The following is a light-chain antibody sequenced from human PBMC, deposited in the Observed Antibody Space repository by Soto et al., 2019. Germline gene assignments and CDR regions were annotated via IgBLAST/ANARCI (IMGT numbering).Light chain of an antibody. CDR1: QSIGSH. CDR3: LQTYSLPVA. Sequence: IQVTQSPSSLSASVGDRVTITCRASQSIGSHLNWYQQKPGTAPNLLIHGASSLQGGVPSRFSGRGSGTDFTLTISTLQPEDSATYYCLQTYSLPVAFGGGTKVEI. V-gene: IGKV1-39*01. CDR2: GAS. J-gene: IGKJ4*01.